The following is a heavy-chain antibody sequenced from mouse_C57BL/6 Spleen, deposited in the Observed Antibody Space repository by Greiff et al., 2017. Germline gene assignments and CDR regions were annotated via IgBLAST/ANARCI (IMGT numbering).Heavy chain of an antibody. CDR1: GFTFSDYY. CDR3: ARERRGTLDY. J-gene: IGHJ2*01. V-gene: IGHV5-16*01. Sequence: EVKLMESEGGLVQPGSSMKLSCTASGFTFSDYYMAWVRQVPEKGLEWVANINYDGSSTYYLDSLKSRFIISRDNAKNILYLQMSSLKSEDTATYYCARERRGTLDYWGQGTTLTVSS. CDR2: INYDGSST. D-gene: IGHD2-14*01.